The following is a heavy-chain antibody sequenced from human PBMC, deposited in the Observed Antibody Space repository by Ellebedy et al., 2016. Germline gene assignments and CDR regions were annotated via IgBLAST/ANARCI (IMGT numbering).Heavy chain of an antibody. CDR3: ARTARAPGM. D-gene: IGHD1-26*01. Sequence: SETLSLTCNVSGDSITTDYWSRIRQHPGKGLEYIGYIYYTGITNYNPSLMGRVTISVDTSKTQLSLKLTSVTAADTPVDVCARTARAPGMWGQGTLVTVSS. CDR1: GDSITTDY. CDR2: IYYTGIT. J-gene: IGHJ3*01. V-gene: IGHV4-59*01.